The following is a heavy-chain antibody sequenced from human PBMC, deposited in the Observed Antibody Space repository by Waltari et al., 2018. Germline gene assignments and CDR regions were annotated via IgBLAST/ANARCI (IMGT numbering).Heavy chain of an antibody. D-gene: IGHD2-8*02. CDR3: AKDLSVLVVHDTIFSFDY. CDR2: IIPIFGTA. V-gene: IGHV1-69*14. J-gene: IGHJ4*02. Sequence: QVQLVQSGAEVKKPGSSVKVSCKASGGTFSSYAISWVRQAPGQGLEWMGGIIPIFGTANYAQKFQGRVTITADKSTSTAYMELSSLRSEDTAVYYCAKDLSVLVVHDTIFSFDYWGQGTLVTVSS. CDR1: GGTFSSYA.